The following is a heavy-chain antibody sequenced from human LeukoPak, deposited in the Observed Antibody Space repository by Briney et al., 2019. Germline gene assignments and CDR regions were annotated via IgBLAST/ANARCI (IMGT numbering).Heavy chain of an antibody. J-gene: IGHJ3*02. V-gene: IGHV4-59*01. D-gene: IGHD3-22*01. CDR2: IYYSGST. Sequence: PSETLSLTCTVSGGSISSYYWIWIRQPPGKGLEWIGYIYYSGSTNYNPSLKSRVTISVDTSKNQFSLKLSSVTAADTAVYYCARGDYYDDAFDIWGQGTMVTVSS. CDR1: GGSISSYY. CDR3: ARGDYYDDAFDI.